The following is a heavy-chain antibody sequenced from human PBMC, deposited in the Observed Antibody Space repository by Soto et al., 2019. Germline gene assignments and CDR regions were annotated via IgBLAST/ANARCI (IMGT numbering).Heavy chain of an antibody. CDR2: IYYSGST. CDR3: ARVPPGSPRDAFDI. V-gene: IGHV4-31*03. Sequence: QVQLQESGPGLVKPSQTLSLTCTVSGGSISSGGYYWSWIRQHPGKGLEWIGYIYYSGSTYYNPSPKSRVTISVDTSKNQFSLKLSSVTAADTAVYYCARVPPGSPRDAFDIWGQGTMVTVSS. J-gene: IGHJ3*02. CDR1: GGSISSGGYY. D-gene: IGHD3-10*01.